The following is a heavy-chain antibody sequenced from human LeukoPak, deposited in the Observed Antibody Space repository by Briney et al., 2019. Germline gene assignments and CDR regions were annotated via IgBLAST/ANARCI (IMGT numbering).Heavy chain of an antibody. D-gene: IGHD4-17*01. CDR2: ISSSGSTI. CDR1: GFTFSSSG. J-gene: IGHJ4*02. Sequence: GGSLRLSCAASGFTFSSSGMTWVRQAPGKGLEWVSYISSSGSTIYYADSVKGRFTISRDNAKNSLYLQMNSLRAEDTAVYYCARDRADYGDYVPLWGQGTLVTVSS. CDR3: ARDRADYGDYVPL. V-gene: IGHV3-48*04.